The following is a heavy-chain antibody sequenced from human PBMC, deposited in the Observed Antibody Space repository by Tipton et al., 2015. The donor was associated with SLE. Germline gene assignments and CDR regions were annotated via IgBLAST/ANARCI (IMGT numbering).Heavy chain of an antibody. J-gene: IGHJ4*02. CDR2: IIPIFGTA. CDR1: GYTFRSYG. V-gene: IGHV1-69*05. D-gene: IGHD5-18*01. Sequence: QLVQSGAEVKKPGASVKVSCKASGYTFRSYGITWVRQAPGQGLEWMGGIIPIFGTANYAQKFQGRVTITTDESTSTAYMELSSLRSEDTAVYYCARVGSYGPHFDYWGQGTLVTVSS. CDR3: ARVGSYGPHFDY.